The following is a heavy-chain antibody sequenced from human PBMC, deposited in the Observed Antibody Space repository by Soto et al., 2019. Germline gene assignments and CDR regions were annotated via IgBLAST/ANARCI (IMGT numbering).Heavy chain of an antibody. J-gene: IGHJ5*02. Sequence: PSETLSLTCSVSGGSIKNYYWNWIRQAPGKGLEWIGYIYYSGSTNYHPSLKSRVTISVDTSKNQFSLKLTSVTAADTAVYYCARDREGWLRGWAFHPWGQGALVTVS. D-gene: IGHD2-15*01. CDR2: IYYSGST. CDR1: GGSIKNYY. V-gene: IGHV4-59*01. CDR3: ARDREGWLRGWAFHP.